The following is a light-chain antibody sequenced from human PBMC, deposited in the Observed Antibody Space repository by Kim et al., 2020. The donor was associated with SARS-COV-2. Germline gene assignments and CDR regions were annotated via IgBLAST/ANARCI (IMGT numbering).Light chain of an antibody. CDR1: NIGSKN. J-gene: IGLJ1*01. V-gene: IGLV3-21*04. Sequence: ARGEAAKIPCAGNNIGSKNVQWYQQKAGQAPVLVISHDSDRPSEIPDRFSGSNSGNTATLTISRVEAGDEADYYCQVWDGSTDHYVFGTGTKVTVL. CDR2: HDS. CDR3: QVWDGSTDHYV.